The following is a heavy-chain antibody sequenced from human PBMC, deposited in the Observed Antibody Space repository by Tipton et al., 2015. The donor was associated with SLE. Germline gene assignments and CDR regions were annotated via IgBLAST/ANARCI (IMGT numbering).Heavy chain of an antibody. CDR3: ARLRITATGLDAFDI. D-gene: IGHD6-13*01. CDR1: GGSITSYY. V-gene: IGHV4-4*07. CDR2: IYTSGST. J-gene: IGHJ3*02. Sequence: TLSLTCTVSGGSITSYYWSWIRQPAGKGLEWIGRIYTSGSTYYKPSLKSRVTISVDTSKNQFTLRLSSVTAVDTAVYYCARLRITATGLDAFDIWGQGTMVTVSS.